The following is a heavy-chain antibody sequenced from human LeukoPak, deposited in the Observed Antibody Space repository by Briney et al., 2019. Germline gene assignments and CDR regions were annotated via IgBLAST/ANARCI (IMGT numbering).Heavy chain of an antibody. CDR3: ARDRWGYVEMATIVRWFDP. CDR2: IYYSGST. V-gene: IGHV4-39*07. J-gene: IGHJ5*02. D-gene: IGHD5-24*01. Sequence: SETLSRNSTVSSGSISSSSYYWGWIRQPPGKGLEWIGSIYYSGSTYYNPSLKSRVTISVDTSKNQFSLKLSSVTAADTAVYYCARDRWGYVEMATIVRWFDPWGQGTLVTVSS. CDR1: SGSISSSSYY.